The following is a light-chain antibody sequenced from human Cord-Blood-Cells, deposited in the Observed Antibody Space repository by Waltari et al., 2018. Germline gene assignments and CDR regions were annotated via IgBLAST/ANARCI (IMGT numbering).Light chain of an antibody. J-gene: IGLJ1*01. V-gene: IGLV2-18*02. CDR3: SSYTSSSTYV. CDR2: DVS. Sequence: QSALTQPPSVSGSPGQSVTISCTGTSSDVGSYNRVSWYQQPPGTTPKPTVYDVSNRPTGLPYRFDGSKSFNTASLTISGLQAEYEADYYCSSYTSSSTYVFGTGTKVTVL. CDR1: SSDVGSYNR.